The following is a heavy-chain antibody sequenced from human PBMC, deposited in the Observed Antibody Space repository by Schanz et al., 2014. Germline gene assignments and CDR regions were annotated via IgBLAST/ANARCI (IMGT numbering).Heavy chain of an antibody. CDR2: ISGGGGTT. J-gene: IGHJ3*02. V-gene: IGHV3-23*04. CDR1: GFSFSSYA. D-gene: IGHD3-10*01. CDR3: AKGRFGELSAFDI. Sequence: EVQLVESGGGLVKPGGSLRLSCAASGFSFSSYAMGWVRQARGKGLEWVSAISGGGGTTYYADSVKGRFTISRDNSKNTLYLQMNSLRAEDTAVYYCAKGRFGELSAFDIWGQGTMVTVSS.